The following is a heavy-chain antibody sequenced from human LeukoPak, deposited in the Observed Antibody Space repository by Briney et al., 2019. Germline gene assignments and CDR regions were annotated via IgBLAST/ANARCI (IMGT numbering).Heavy chain of an antibody. V-gene: IGHV3-7*01. CDR1: GLTFRNYA. CDR2: IKDDGSET. CDR3: AREPRGYSYGL. Sequence: PGGSLRLSCAASGLTFRNYAMSWVRQAPGKGLEWVANIKDDGSETYYVASVKGRFTISRDNAKDSLYLQMNSLRAEDTAVYYCAREPRGYSYGLWGRGTLVTVSS. D-gene: IGHD5-18*01. J-gene: IGHJ4*02.